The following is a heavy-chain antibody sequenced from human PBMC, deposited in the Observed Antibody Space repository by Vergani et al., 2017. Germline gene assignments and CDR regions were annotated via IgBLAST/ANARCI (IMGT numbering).Heavy chain of an antibody. D-gene: IGHD3-10*01. CDR2: IIPILGIA. J-gene: IGHJ6*02. V-gene: IGHV1-69*04. Sequence: QVQLVQSGAEVKKPGSSVKVSCKASGGTFSSYAISWVRQAPGQGLEWMGRIIPILGIANYAQKFQGRVTITAEKSTSTAYMELSSRRSEETAVYYCACEWPIGEDYYESGSYYTRDTYYYCYGMDVWGQGTTVTVSS. CDR1: GGTFSSYA. CDR3: ACEWPIGEDYYESGSYYTRDTYYYCYGMDV.